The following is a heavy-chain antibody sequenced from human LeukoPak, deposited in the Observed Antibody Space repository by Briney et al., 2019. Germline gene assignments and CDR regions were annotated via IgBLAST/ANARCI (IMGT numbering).Heavy chain of an antibody. D-gene: IGHD3-10*01. V-gene: IGHV3-53*01. J-gene: IGHJ6*03. CDR1: GFTVSSNY. CDR3: ARVSYYYGSGKRYYYYMDV. Sequence: GGSLRLSCAASGFTVSSNYMSWVRQAPGKGLEWVSVIYSGGSTYYADSAKGRFTISRDNSKNTLYLQMNSLRAEDTAVYYCARVSYYYGSGKRYYYYMDVWGKGTTVTVSS. CDR2: IYSGGST.